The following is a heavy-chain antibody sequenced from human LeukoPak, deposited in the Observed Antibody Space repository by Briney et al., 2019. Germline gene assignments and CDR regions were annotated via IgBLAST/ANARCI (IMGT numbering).Heavy chain of an antibody. D-gene: IGHD2-2*01. CDR3: AREGYCSSTSCPKGFDY. Sequence: GSLRLSCAASGFTFSSYSMNWVRQAPGKGLEWVSSIISSSYIYYADSVKGRFTISRDNAKNSLYLQMNSLRAEDTAVYYCAREGYCSSTSCPKGFDYWGQGTLVTVSS. CDR1: GFTFSSYS. V-gene: IGHV3-21*01. CDR2: IISSSYI. J-gene: IGHJ4*02.